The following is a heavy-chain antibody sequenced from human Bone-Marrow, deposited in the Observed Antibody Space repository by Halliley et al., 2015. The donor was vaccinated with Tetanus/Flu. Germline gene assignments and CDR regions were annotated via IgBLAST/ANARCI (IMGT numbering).Heavy chain of an antibody. CDR3: ARGGLVVNATNYFDH. D-gene: IGHD2-8*02. Sequence: VQLVQSGAEVKKPGESLRISCKGSGYSFTNYWVGWVRQMPGKGLEWMGLIYPGDSDTRYSPSFQGQVTISVDKSTSTAYLQWSSLKASDTAMYYCARGGLVVNATNYFDHWGQGTLATVSS. CDR1: GYSFTNYW. V-gene: IGHV5-51*01. CDR2: IYPGDSDT. J-gene: IGHJ4*02.